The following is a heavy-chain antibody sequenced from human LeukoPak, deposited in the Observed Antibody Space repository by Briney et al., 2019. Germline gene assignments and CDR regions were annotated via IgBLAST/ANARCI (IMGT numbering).Heavy chain of an antibody. CDR1: GFVFRNYF. CDR2: IKNDGSEI. CDR3: ARDELRYCSGGSCVSFDY. J-gene: IGHJ4*02. V-gene: IGHV3-7*01. D-gene: IGHD2-15*01. Sequence: PGGSLRLSCAASGFVFRNYFMSWVRQAPGKGLEWVASIKNDGSEIYYVDSVRGRYTISRDNTKNSLYLQMSSLRAEDTAVYYCARDELRYCSGGSCVSFDYWGQGTLVTVSS.